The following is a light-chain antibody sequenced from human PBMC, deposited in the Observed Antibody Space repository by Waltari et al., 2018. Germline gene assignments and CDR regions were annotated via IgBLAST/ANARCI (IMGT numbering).Light chain of an antibody. CDR3: QQRSNWPLT. V-gene: IGKV3-11*01. Sequence: EIVLTQSPATLSLSPGARATLSCRASKSVSIYLAWYQPKPGQAPRLLIYDASNRATGIPARFSGSGSGTDFTLTISSLEPEDFAVYYCQQRSNWPLTFGGGTKVEIK. J-gene: IGKJ4*01. CDR2: DAS. CDR1: KSVSIY.